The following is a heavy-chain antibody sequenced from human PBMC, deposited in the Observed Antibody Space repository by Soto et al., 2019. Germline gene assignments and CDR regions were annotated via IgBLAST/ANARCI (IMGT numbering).Heavy chain of an antibody. V-gene: IGHV4-59*08. D-gene: IGHD2-2*01. CDR3: ARHVVPAANYFAY. CDR2: IYYSGST. J-gene: IGHJ4*02. CDR1: GGSISSYY. Sequence: PSENLSLTCTVSGGSISSYYWSWIRQPPGKGLEWIGYIYYSGSTNYNPSLKSRVTISVDTSKNQFSLKLSSVTVADTAVYYCARHVVPAANYFAYWGQGTLVTVSS.